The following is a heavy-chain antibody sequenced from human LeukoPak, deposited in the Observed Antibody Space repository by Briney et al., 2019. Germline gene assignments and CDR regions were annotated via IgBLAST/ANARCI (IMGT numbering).Heavy chain of an antibody. Sequence: GGPLRLSCAASGFTFSSYSMNWVRQAPGKGLEWVSSISSSSSYIYYADSVKGRFTISRDNAKSSLYLQMNSLRAEDTAVYYCARDPPGYCSGGSCFRPLYWGQGTLVTVSS. J-gene: IGHJ4*02. CDR3: ARDPPGYCSGGSCFRPLY. V-gene: IGHV3-21*01. CDR1: GFTFSSYS. D-gene: IGHD2-15*01. CDR2: ISSSSSYI.